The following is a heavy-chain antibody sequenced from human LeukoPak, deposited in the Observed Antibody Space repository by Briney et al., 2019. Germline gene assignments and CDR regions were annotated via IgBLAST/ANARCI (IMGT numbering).Heavy chain of an antibody. D-gene: IGHD2-8*01. CDR1: GYTFTGYY. Sequence: ASVKVSCKASGYTFTGYYMHWVRQAPGQGLEWMGWINPNSGGTNYAQKFQGRVTMTRDTSISTAYMELSSLRSEGTAVYYCARGYSCTNGVCFGPQNPTRRKTYYYYYMDVWGKGTTVTVSS. J-gene: IGHJ6*03. CDR2: INPNSGGT. V-gene: IGHV1-2*02. CDR3: ARGYSCTNGVCFGPQNPTRRKTYYYYYMDV.